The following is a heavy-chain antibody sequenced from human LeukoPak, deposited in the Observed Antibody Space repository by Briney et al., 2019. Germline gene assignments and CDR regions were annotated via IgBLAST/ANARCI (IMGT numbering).Heavy chain of an antibody. Sequence: ASVKVSCKASGYSFTSYGISWVRQAPGQGLEWMGWITAYNGNTHFARNLRDRVTMTTDTSANTVYLELRNLRSDDTAVYYCARDPEGTYSGSFEGDWLDPWGQGTLVTVSS. CDR3: ARDPEGTYSGSFEGDWLDP. CDR1: GYSFTSYG. CDR2: ITAYNGNT. V-gene: IGHV1-18*01. D-gene: IGHD1-26*01. J-gene: IGHJ5*02.